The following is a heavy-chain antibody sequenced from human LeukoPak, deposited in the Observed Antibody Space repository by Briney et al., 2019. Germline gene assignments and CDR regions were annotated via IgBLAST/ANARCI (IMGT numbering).Heavy chain of an antibody. V-gene: IGHV3-74*01. CDR3: VRDGDDFNFDY. CDR1: GFTFRSYW. D-gene: IGHD5-24*01. J-gene: IGHJ4*02. CDR2: VKGDGSFT. Sequence: GGSLRLSCAASGFTFRSYWMHWVRQAPGKGLVWVSRVKGDGSFTNYADSVYGRFTISRDNAKNTLYLYMHSLRAEDTAVYYCVRDGDDFNFDYWGQGSLVTVSS.